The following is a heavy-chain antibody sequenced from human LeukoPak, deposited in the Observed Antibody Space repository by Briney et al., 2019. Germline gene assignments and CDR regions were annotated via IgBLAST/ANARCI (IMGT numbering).Heavy chain of an antibody. CDR2: INHSGST. J-gene: IGHJ4*02. CDR3: ARGIQLWIYLYYYDSSGYYVFDY. CDR1: GGSFSGYY. V-gene: IGHV4-34*01. D-gene: IGHD3-22*01. Sequence: SETLSLTCAVYGGSFSGYYWSWIRQPPGKGLEWIAEINHSGSTNYNTSLRSRVTISVDTSKNQFSLKLSSVTAADTAVYYCARGIQLWIYLYYYDSSGYYVFDYWGQGTLVTVSS.